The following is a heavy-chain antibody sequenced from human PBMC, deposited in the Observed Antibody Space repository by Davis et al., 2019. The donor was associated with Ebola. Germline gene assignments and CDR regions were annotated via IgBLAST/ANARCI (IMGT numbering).Heavy chain of an antibody. Sequence: GGSLRLSCEASGFTFKSYGMSWVRQAPGKGLEWVSSISSSSYTKQYAGSVEGRFTISRDNSKNTLSLQMNSLRVDDTAIYYCAKDTSNVWFDVWGQGTMVTVSS. CDR3: AKDTSNVWFDV. CDR1: GFTFKSYG. J-gene: IGHJ3*01. V-gene: IGHV3-23*01. D-gene: IGHD6-19*01. CDR2: ISSSSYTK.